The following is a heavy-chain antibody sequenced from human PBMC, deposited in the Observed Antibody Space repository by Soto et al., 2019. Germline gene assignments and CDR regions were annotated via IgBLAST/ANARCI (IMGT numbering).Heavy chain of an antibody. CDR3: ARDLGSTNYYFDY. D-gene: IGHD5-12*01. CDR1: GFTFSNYG. CDR2: IWYDGSKT. Sequence: PGGSLRLSCATSGFTFSNYGFHWVRQAPGKGLEWVAVIWYDGSKTYYVESVKGRFTISRDNSKNTLYLQMNSLRAEDTAVYCCARDLGSTNYYFDYWGLGTLVTVYS. J-gene: IGHJ4*02. V-gene: IGHV3-33*01.